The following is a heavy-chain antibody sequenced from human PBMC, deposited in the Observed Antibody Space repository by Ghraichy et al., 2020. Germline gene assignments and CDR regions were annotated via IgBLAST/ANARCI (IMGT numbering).Heavy chain of an antibody. CDR2: ISADNGNT. CDR1: GYTFSSYG. V-gene: IGHV1-18*01. CDR3: ARSRVGSQYDRFDY. J-gene: IGHJ4*02. Sequence: ASVKVSCKASGYTFSSYGVSWVRQAPGQGLEWVGWISADNGNTNYAEMLQGRVTLTADTSTNTAYMEMKTLRFDDTAVYFCARSRVGSQYDRFDYWRKATLVTVSA. D-gene: IGHD3-3*01.